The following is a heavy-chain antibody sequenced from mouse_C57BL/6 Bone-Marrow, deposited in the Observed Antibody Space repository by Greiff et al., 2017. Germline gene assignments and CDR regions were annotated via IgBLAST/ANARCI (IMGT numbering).Heavy chain of an antibody. CDR2: IRNKANGYTT. D-gene: IGHD2-3*01. Sequence: EVKLMESRGSLVQPGGSLILSCAASGFTYTDHFLSFVLPPPWTALDWLGFIRNKANGYTTEYSASGKGRFTISRDNSQSILYLQMNALRAEDSATYYCARYIDGYGWFAYWGQGALVTVSA. CDR1: GFTYTDHF. J-gene: IGHJ3*01. V-gene: IGHV7-3*01. CDR3: ARYIDGYGWFAY.